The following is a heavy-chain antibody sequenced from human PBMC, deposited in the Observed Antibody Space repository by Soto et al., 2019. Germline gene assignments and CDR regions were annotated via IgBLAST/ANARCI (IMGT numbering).Heavy chain of an antibody. CDR1: GYSFTGYN. CDR2: INPDSGGT. V-gene: IGHV1-2*02. Sequence: SVRFSCKASGYSFTGYNIHWVRQAPGQGLEWIGWINPDSGGTNYAQKFQGRVTMTTDTSISTGYMEVDSLRSDDAAVYYCAREYSSAWFDFWGRGTLVTVLL. CDR3: AREYSSAWFDF. D-gene: IGHD6-19*01. J-gene: IGHJ4*02.